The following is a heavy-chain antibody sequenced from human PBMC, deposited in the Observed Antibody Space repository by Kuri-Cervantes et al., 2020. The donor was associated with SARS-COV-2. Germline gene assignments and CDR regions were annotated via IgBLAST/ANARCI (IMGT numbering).Heavy chain of an antibody. CDR2: INHSGST. Sequence: GSLRLSCAVYGGSFSGYYWSWIRQPPGKGLEWIGEINHSGSTNYNPSLKSRVTISVDTSKNQFSLKLSSVTAADTAVYYCARGPRESSSLYQTLDYWGQGTLVTVSS. CDR3: ARGPRESSSLYQTLDY. D-gene: IGHD6-13*01. CDR1: GGSFSGYY. J-gene: IGHJ4*02. V-gene: IGHV4-34*01.